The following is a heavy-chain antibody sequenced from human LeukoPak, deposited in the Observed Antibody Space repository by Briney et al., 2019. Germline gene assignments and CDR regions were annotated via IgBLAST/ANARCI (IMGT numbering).Heavy chain of an antibody. CDR3: TKALYNYGRDYFDH. V-gene: IGHV3-30*02. CDR2: VKFDSTGK. D-gene: IGHD5-24*01. J-gene: IGHJ4*02. Sequence: GGSLTLSCEPSGFPHSISGMHWVRQAPAKGLEWMSFVKFDSTGKHDAESVKGRFTVSRDNSKNTVHLQIDDLRPDDTAVYYCTKALYNYGRDYFDHWGQGTLVIVPS. CDR1: GFPHSISG.